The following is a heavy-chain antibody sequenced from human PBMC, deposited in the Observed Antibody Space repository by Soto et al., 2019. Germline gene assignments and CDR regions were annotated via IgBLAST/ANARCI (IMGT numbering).Heavy chain of an antibody. CDR3: SKKTWGSRSPVDS. CDR1: GFTFSSYA. V-gene: IGHV3-23*01. Sequence: EVQLLESGGGLVQPGGSLRLSCAASGFTFSSYAMSWVRQAPGKGLEWVSAISGSGGSTYYADSVKGRFTISRDNSKNKLYRKMNSLRAEDTAVYCCSKKTWGSRSPVDSWGQGPLVTVSS. D-gene: IGHD7-27*01. J-gene: IGHJ4*02. CDR2: ISGSGGST.